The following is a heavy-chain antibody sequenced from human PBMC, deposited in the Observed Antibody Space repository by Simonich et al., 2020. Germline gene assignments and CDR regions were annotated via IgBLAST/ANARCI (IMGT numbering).Heavy chain of an antibody. CDR3: ARDRNWGWFDP. CDR2: RTDYGCNK. Sequence: QVQLVESGGGVVKPGRCLRLSCAAFGVAFRSYAMHWARQAPGYGLGGVSVRTDYGCNKYYADSVKGRFTISRANSKTTLYLQMNSLRAEDTAVYYCARDRNWGWFDPWGQGTLVTVSS. J-gene: IGHJ5*02. CDR1: GVAFRSYA. D-gene: IGHD7-27*01. V-gene: IGHV3-30*07.